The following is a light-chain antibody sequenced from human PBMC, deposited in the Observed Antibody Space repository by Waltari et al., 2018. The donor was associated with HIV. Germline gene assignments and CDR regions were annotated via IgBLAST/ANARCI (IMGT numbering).Light chain of an antibody. CDR2: GVY. J-gene: IGLJ2*01. V-gene: IGLV2-14*01. CDR1: TSDSGIFYS. CDR3: CSYTAIHTLI. Sequence: QSALTQPASVSGSPGQSITIPCAGTTSDSGIFYSVSWYQQHPGRAPQLMIFGVYSRPSGVSSRFSGSKSGNTASLTISGLQAEDEANYYCCSYTAIHTLIFGGGTKLTVL.